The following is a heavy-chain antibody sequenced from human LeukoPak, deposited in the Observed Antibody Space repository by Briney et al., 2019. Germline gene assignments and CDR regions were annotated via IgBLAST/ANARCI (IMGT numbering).Heavy chain of an antibody. D-gene: IGHD2-8*01. V-gene: IGHV1-2*02. J-gene: IGHJ3*01. Sequence: ASVTVSCKASGYTFIDSYIHWFRQAPGQGLEWMGWINPNSGGTKYAQKFQARVTMTRATSITTAYLDLSRLTSDDTAVYYCAREAPMTTNYAADVWGQGTMVTVSS. CDR3: AREAPMTTNYAADV. CDR1: GYTFIDSY. CDR2: INPNSGGT.